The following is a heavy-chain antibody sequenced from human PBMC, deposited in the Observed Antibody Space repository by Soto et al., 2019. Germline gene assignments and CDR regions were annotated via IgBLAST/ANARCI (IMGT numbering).Heavy chain of an antibody. V-gene: IGHV5-10-1*01. CDR3: ARLSYYNYGMDV. CDR1: GNSFTSHW. J-gene: IGHJ6*02. Sequence: GGSLKLSCKGSGNSFTSHWISWVRQMPGKGLEWMGRIDPSDSYTNYSPSFQGHVTISVDKSITTAYLQWSSLKASDTAMYYCARLSYYNYGMDVWGQGTTVTVSS. CDR2: IDPSDSYT.